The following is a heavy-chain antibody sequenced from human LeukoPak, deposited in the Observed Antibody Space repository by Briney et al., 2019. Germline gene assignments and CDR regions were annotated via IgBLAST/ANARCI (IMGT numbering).Heavy chain of an antibody. Sequence: PGGSLRLSCAASGFPFSSYTMNWVRQAPGKGLEWVSSISSSSSYIYYADSVKGRFTISRDNAKNSLYLLMNNLRAEDTAVYYCARDRRYFDTGGLGGPDYWGQGTLVTVS. CDR2: ISSSSSYI. CDR3: ARDRRYFDTGGLGGPDY. CDR1: GFPFSSYT. D-gene: IGHD2-8*02. V-gene: IGHV3-21*01. J-gene: IGHJ4*02.